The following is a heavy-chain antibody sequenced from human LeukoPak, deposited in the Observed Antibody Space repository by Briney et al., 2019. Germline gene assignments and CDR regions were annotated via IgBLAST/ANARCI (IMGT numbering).Heavy chain of an antibody. CDR2: ISWDGGST. Sequence: GGSLRLSCAASGFTFDDYTMHWVRQAPGKGLEWVSLISWDGGSTYYADSVKGRFTISRDNAKNSLYLQMNSLRAEDTAVYYCARVGRGYCSSTSCSPYYYYYYMDVWGKGTTVTVSS. CDR3: ARVGRGYCSSTSCSPYYYYYYMDV. CDR1: GFTFDDYT. J-gene: IGHJ6*03. D-gene: IGHD2-2*01. V-gene: IGHV3-43*01.